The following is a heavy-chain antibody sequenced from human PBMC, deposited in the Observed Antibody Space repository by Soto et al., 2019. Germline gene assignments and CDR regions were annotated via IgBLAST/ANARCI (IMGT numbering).Heavy chain of an antibody. D-gene: IGHD3-22*01. CDR3: ARGRSKWFISY. V-gene: IGHV4-34*01. Sequence: SETLSLTCAVYGGSFSGYYWSWIRQPPGKGLEWIGEINHSGSTNYNPSLKSRVTISVDTSKNQFSLKLSSVTAADTAVYYCARGRSKWFISYWGQGTLVTVSS. J-gene: IGHJ4*02. CDR1: GGSFSGYY. CDR2: INHSGST.